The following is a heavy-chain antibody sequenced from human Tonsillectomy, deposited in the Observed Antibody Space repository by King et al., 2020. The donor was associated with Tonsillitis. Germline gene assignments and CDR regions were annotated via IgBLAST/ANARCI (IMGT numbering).Heavy chain of an antibody. CDR3: ARVDQMGIAPFHYGMDV. CDR2: IKQDGSEK. V-gene: IGHV3-7*01. J-gene: IGHJ6*02. CDR1: GLTFINYW. D-gene: IGHD6-13*01. Sequence: VQLVESGGGLVQPGGSLRLSCGVSGLTFINYWMSWVRQAPGKGLEWVANIKQDGSEKYYVDSVKGRFTISRDNAKNSLYLQMNSLRAEDTAVYHCARVDQMGIAPFHYGMDVWGQGTTVTVSS.